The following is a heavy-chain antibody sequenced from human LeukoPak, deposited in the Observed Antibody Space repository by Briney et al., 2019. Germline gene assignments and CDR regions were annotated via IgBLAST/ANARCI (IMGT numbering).Heavy chain of an antibody. Sequence: SETLSLTCGVYGGSFSAHHWSWIRQSPTKGLELIGEINQSGSTKYNPSLKSRVTISIDTSNNQFSLKLSSVTAADTAMYYCANSGARDYYFYYMDVWGKGTTVTVSS. V-gene: IGHV4-34*01. CDR3: ANSGARDYYFYYMDV. J-gene: IGHJ6*03. CDR2: INQSGST. CDR1: GGSFSAHH. D-gene: IGHD2-15*01.